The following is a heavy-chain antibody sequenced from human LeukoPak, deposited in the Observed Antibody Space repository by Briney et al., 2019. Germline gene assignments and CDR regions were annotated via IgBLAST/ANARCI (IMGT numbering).Heavy chain of an antibody. V-gene: IGHV3-15*01. D-gene: IGHD2-2*01. CDR3: TTKPLGYCSSSSCYSYFDY. CDR1: GFTFSNAW. Sequence: GGLLRLSLAALGFTFSNAWMSWVGRAPGKGRGWGGRIKSKTDGGTTDYAAPVKGRFTISRDDSKNTLYLQMNSLKTEDTAVYYCTTKPLGYCSSSSCYSYFDYWGQGTLVTVSS. CDR2: IKSKTDGGTT. J-gene: IGHJ4*02.